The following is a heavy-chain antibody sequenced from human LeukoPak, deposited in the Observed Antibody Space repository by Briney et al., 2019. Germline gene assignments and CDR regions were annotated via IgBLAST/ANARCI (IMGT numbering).Heavy chain of an antibody. Sequence: PSETLSLTCAVYGGSFRDYYWSWIRQPPGKGLEWIGEINHSGSTNYNPSFKSRVTISLDTSKNQSSLKLTSVTAADTAVYYCAKAPYLSSGSWGQGILVAVSS. CDR1: GGSFRDYY. CDR3: AKAPYLSSGS. D-gene: IGHD3-22*01. CDR2: INHSGST. V-gene: IGHV4-34*01. J-gene: IGHJ3*01.